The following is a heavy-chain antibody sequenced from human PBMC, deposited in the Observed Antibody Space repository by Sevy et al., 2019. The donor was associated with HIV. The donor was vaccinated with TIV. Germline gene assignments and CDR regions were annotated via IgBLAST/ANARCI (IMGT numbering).Heavy chain of an antibody. Sequence: GGSLRLSCTASGFTIRTYNMNWVRQAPGKGLEWVSSISSSSTYIYYANSVKGRFTISRDNAKNSLYLQMSSLRAEDTAVYYCARDLVIPATTDYFYYGMDVWGQGTTVTVSS. CDR1: GFTIRTYN. V-gene: IGHV3-21*01. CDR2: ISSSSTYI. J-gene: IGHJ6*02. CDR3: ARDLVIPATTDYFYYGMDV. D-gene: IGHD2-15*01.